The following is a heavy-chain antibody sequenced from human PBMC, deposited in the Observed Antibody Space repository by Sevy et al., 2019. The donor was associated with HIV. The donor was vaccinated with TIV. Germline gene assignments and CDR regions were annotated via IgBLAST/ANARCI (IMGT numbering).Heavy chain of an antibody. V-gene: IGHV3-30*18. CDR3: AKAPEGGPFGP. D-gene: IGHD1-26*01. J-gene: IGHJ5*02. CDR1: GFTFSSYG. Sequence: GGSLRLSCAASGFTFSSYGMHWVRQDPGKGLEWVAVISYDGSNKYYADSVKGRFTISRDNSKNTLYLQMNSLRAEDTAVYYCAKAPEGGPFGPWGQGTLVTVSS. CDR2: ISYDGSNK.